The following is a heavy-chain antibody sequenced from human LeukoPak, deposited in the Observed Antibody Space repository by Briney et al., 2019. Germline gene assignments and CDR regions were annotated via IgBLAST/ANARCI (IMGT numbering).Heavy chain of an antibody. V-gene: IGHV1-18*01. CDR3: ARDQRNSGSYRFEY. D-gene: IGHD1-26*01. J-gene: IGHJ4*02. CDR2: ISAYNGNT. Sequence: ASVKVSCKASGYTFTSYGISWVRQAPGQRLEWMGWISAYNGNTNYAQNLQGRVTMTTDTSTNTAYMELTSLKSDDTAVYYCARDQRNSGSYRFEYWGQGTPVTVSS. CDR1: GYTFTSYG.